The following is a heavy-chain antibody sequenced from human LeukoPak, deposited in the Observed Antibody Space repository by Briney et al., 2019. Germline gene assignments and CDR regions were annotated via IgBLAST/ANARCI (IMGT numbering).Heavy chain of an antibody. CDR1: GYTFTSYA. CDR3: ASGYSSGWHGPGYYGMDV. Sequence: ASVKVSCKASGYTFTSYAMHWVRQAPGQRLEWMGWINAGNGNTKYSQKFQGRVTMTRDTSTSTVYMELSSLRSEDTAVYYCASGYSSGWHGPGYYGMDVWGKGTTVTVSS. V-gene: IGHV1-3*01. D-gene: IGHD6-19*01. J-gene: IGHJ6*04. CDR2: INAGNGNT.